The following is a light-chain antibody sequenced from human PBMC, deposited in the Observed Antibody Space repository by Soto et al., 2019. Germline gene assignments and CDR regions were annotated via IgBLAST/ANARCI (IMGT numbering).Light chain of an antibody. Sequence: EIVLTQSPGTLSLSPGERATLSCRASQSVSSYYLAWYQQKPGQAPRLLMYGISRRATGIPDRFSGSGSGTDFTLTITRLEPEDFAVYYCQQYVTSSPRTFGQGTKVDIK. CDR2: GIS. CDR3: QQYVTSSPRT. V-gene: IGKV3-20*01. J-gene: IGKJ1*01. CDR1: QSVSSYY.